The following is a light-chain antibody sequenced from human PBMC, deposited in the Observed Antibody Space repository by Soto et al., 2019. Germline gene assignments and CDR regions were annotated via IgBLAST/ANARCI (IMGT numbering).Light chain of an antibody. V-gene: IGLV2-23*02. J-gene: IGLJ2*01. CDR1: SSDIGSYDL. CDR2: EVD. Sequence: QSALTQPASVSGSPGQSITISCSGTSSDIGSYDLVSWYRHHPGKAPKLIIFEVDKRPSGVSIRFSGSKSGNTASLTISGLQAEDEADYYRCSYGSAHVLFGGGTKLTVL. CDR3: CSYGSAHVL.